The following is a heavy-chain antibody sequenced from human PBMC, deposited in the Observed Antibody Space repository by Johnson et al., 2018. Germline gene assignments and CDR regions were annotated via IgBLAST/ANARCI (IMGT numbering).Heavy chain of an antibody. D-gene: IGHD2-2*01. CDR2: IWYDGSNK. V-gene: IGHV3-33*01. CDR1: GFTFSSYG. CDR3: ARVEGYCSSTSCAYYYYYGMDV. J-gene: IGHJ6*02. Sequence: QVQLVQSGGGVVQPGRSLRLSCAASGFTFSSYGMHWVRQAPGKGLEWVAVIWYDGSNKYYADSVKGRFTISRDNSKNTLYLQMNSLRAEDTAVYYCARVEGYCSSTSCAYYYYYGMDVWGQGTTVTVSS.